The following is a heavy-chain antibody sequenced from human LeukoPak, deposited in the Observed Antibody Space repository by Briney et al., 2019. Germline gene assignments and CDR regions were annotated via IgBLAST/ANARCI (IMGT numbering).Heavy chain of an antibody. J-gene: IGHJ4*02. Sequence: GGSLRLSCAASGFTFDGCAMHWVRQAPGKGLEWVSGISWNSGSIGYADSVKGRFTISRDNAKNYLYLQMNSLRAEDTALYYCAKGKTHDTSGYYFDYWGQGTLVTVSS. V-gene: IGHV3-9*01. CDR3: AKGKTHDTSGYYFDY. CDR2: ISWNSGSI. D-gene: IGHD3-22*01. CDR1: GFTFDGCA.